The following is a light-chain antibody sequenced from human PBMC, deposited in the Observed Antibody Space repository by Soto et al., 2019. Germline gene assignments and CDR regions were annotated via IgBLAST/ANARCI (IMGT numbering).Light chain of an antibody. V-gene: IGKV1-39*01. CDR3: LQSYSTPPWT. Sequence: DIQMTQSPSSLSASVGDRVTITCRASQSISSYLNWYQQKPGKAPKLMMYAASSLQSGVPSRFSGSGSGTDFTLTISSLQPEDFAPYVCLQSYSTPPWTVGQGTQVDIK. CDR2: AAS. CDR1: QSISSY. J-gene: IGKJ1*01.